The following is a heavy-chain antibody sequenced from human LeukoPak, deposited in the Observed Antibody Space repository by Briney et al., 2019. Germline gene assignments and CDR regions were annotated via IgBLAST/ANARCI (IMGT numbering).Heavy chain of an antibody. CDR1: GFTFSSYA. V-gene: IGHV3-23*01. Sequence: PGGSLRLSCAASGFTFSSYAMSWVRQAPGKGLEWVSAISGSGGSTYYADSVRGRFTISRDNSKNTLYLQMNSLRAEDTAVYYCAKLPSDSSGYYFFDYWGQGTLVTVSS. J-gene: IGHJ4*02. CDR3: AKLPSDSSGYYFFDY. D-gene: IGHD3-22*01. CDR2: ISGSGGST.